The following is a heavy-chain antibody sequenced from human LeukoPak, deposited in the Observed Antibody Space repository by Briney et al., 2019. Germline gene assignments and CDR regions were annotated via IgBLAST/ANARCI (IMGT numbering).Heavy chain of an antibody. CDR3: ARPAVSIAAALDWYFDL. D-gene: IGHD6-13*01. CDR2: IIPIFGTA. J-gene: IGHJ2*01. Sequence: SVKVSCKASGGTFSSYVISWVRQAPGQGLEWMGGIIPIFGTANYAQKFQGRVTITTDESTSTAYMELSSLRSEDTAVYYCARPAVSIAAALDWYFDLWGRGTLVTVSS. CDR1: GGTFSSYV. V-gene: IGHV1-69*05.